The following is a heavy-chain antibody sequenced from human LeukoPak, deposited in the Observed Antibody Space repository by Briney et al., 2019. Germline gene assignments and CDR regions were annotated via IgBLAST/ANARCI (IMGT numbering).Heavy chain of an antibody. D-gene: IGHD3-10*01. CDR2: IIPIFGTA. CDR1: GGTFSSYA. V-gene: IGHV1-69*05. J-gene: IGHJ5*02. CDR3: ARDLRGYYGSGSYPPGLDP. Sequence: SVKVSCKASGGTFSSYAISWVRQAPGQGLEWMGRIIPIFGTANYAQKFQGRVTITTDESTSTAYMELSSLRSEDTAVYYCARDLRGYYGSGSYPPGLDPWGRGTLVTVSS.